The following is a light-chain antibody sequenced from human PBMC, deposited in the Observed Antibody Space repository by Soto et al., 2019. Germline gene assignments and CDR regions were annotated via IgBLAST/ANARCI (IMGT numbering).Light chain of an antibody. CDR2: KAS. V-gene: IGKV1-5*03. CDR1: QSISNW. CDR3: QQYDSYSRT. J-gene: IGKJ1*01. Sequence: DMQITQSPASLSASAGARVTITCRSSQSISNWLAGHQQKPGKAPKLLIYKASTLESGVPSRFSGSGSGTEFTLTISSLQPDDFATYYCQQYDSYSRTFGQGTKVDNK.